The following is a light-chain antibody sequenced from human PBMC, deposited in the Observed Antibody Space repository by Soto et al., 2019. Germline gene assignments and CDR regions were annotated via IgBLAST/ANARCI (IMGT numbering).Light chain of an antibody. V-gene: IGKV3-11*01. J-gene: IGKJ3*01. CDR3: QQYQSYFLT. Sequence: PGERATLSCRASQSVSSYLTWYQQKPGQAPRLLIYDASNRATGIPARFSGSGSGTDFTLTISSLEPEDFATYYCQQYQSYFLTFGPGTTVDMK. CDR2: DAS. CDR1: QSVSSY.